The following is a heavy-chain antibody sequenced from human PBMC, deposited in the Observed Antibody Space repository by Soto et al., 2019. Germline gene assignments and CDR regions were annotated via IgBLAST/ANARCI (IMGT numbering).Heavy chain of an antibody. J-gene: IGHJ4*02. CDR2: IQYRGIT. V-gene: IGHV4-31*03. CDR3: AIRDYGPYFDF. D-gene: IGHD4-17*01. Sequence: SETLSLTCTVSGDSISSGGFYWSWIRQFPGKGLEWIGFIQYRGITDYNPSLKSRVTISVDTSKNQFSLKLSSVTVADSAVYYCAIRDYGPYFDFWGQGTLVTVFS. CDR1: GDSISSGGFY.